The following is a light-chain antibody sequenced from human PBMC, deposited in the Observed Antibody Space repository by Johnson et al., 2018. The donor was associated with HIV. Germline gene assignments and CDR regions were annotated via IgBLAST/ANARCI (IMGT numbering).Light chain of an antibody. CDR3: GTWDTSLSVDV. CDR2: DNH. CDR1: SSNIVNIY. V-gene: IGLV1-51*01. J-gene: IGLJ1*01. Sequence: QSVLTQPPSVSAAPGQTVTISCSASSSNIVNIYISWYQHLPGTAPKPLIYDNHKRPSVIPDRFSGSKSGTSVTLAITALQTGDQADYYCGTWDTSLSVDVFGTGTKVTVL.